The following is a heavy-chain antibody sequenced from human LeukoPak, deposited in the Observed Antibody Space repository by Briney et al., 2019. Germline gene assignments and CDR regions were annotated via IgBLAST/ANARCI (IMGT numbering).Heavy chain of an antibody. CDR2: INSDGSST. D-gene: IGHD2-21*01. CDR3: AKAPVTTCRGAYCYPFDY. CDR1: GFTFSSYW. V-gene: IGHV3-74*01. Sequence: GGSLRLSCAASGFTFSSYWMHWVRQAPGKGLVWVSRINSDGSSTNYADSVKGRFTISRDNAKNTLYLQMNSLRAEDTAVYYCAKAPVTTCRGAYCYPFDYWGQGTLVTVSS. J-gene: IGHJ4*02.